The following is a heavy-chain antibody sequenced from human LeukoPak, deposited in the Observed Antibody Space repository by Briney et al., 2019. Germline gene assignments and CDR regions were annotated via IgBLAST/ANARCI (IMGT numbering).Heavy chain of an antibody. V-gene: IGHV3-43*01. CDR3: AKASRGYTYGHFTGIDF. CDR1: GFTFNDYT. CDR2: ITWCDTST. J-gene: IGHJ4*02. D-gene: IGHD5-18*01. Sequence: GGSLSLSCAASGFTFNDYTMPWVRQAPGKGLEWISFITWCDTSTYYADSVKGRFTISRDNSDVSLYLQMKSLRSEDTAFYYCAKASRGYTYGHFTGIDFWGQGSLVTVSS.